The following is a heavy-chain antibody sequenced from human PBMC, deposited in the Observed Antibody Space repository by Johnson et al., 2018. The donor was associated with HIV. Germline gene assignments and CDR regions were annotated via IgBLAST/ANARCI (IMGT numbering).Heavy chain of an antibody. J-gene: IGHJ3*01. V-gene: IGHV3-66*01. CDR2: IYSGDST. D-gene: IGHD3-22*01. Sequence: VQLVESGGGVVRPGGSLRLSCAASGFTFEDHDMSWVRQAPGKGLEWVSVIYSGDSTYYADTVKGRFTISRNDSKNTVYLQMNSLRAADTALYYCTKDVGNYWTKAFDVWGQGTMLTVSS. CDR3: TKDVGNYWTKAFDV. CDR1: GFTFEDHD.